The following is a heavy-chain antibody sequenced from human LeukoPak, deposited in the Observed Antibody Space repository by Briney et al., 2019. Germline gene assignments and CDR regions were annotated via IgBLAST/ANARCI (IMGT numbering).Heavy chain of an antibody. V-gene: IGHV4-39*07. J-gene: IGHJ5*02. CDR1: GVSISSSNSY. CDR2: IYYSGNT. Sequence: SETLSLTCTVSGVSISSSNSYWGWIRQPPGKGLEWIGSIYYSGNTYYNASLKSQVSISIDTSKNQFSLKLSSVTAADTAVYYCARGGGTMIRSWGQGTLVTVSS. D-gene: IGHD3-22*01. CDR3: ARGGGTMIRS.